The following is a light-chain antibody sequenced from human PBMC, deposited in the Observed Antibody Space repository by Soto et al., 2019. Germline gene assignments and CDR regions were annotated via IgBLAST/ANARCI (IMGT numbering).Light chain of an antibody. CDR3: QQANSFPIT. CDR1: QGVGTW. V-gene: IGKV1D-12*01. J-gene: IGKJ5*01. CDR2: AAS. Sequence: DIQMTQSPSALSASVGDRVTITWRASQGVGTWLAWYQQKPGKAPNLLIYAASSLQTGVPSRFSGSGSGTDFSLTISSLQPEDSATYYCQQANSFPITFGQGTRLENK.